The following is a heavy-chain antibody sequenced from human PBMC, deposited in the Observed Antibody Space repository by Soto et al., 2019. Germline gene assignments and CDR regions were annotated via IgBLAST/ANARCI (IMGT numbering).Heavy chain of an antibody. CDR2: IYSGGST. J-gene: IGHJ6*02. D-gene: IGHD2-15*01. CDR1: GFTVSSNY. Sequence: LRLSCAASGFTVSSNYMSWVRQAPGKGLEWVSVIYSGGSTYYADSVKGRFTISRDNSKNTLYLQMNSLRAEDTAVYYCARATRYCSGGSCHVWGQGTTVTVSS. CDR3: ARATRYCSGGSCHV. V-gene: IGHV3-53*01.